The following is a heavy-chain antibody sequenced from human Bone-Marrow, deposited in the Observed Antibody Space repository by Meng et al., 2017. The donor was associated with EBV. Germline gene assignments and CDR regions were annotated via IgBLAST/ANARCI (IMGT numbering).Heavy chain of an antibody. J-gene: IGHJ4*02. Sequence: EVQLVESGGRLVKPGGSLRLACAVSGFTVSGYGMNWVRQAPGKGLEWVSYISSALTTLSYKYADSVKGRFTISRDNARNSLYLQLNSLRVEDTSIYYCARGRYCSGGGCYFDYWGQGPLGTVAS. CDR1: GFTVSGYG. CDR2: ISSALTTLSY. CDR3: ARGRYCSGGGCYFDY. D-gene: IGHD2-15*01. V-gene: IGHV3-21*01.